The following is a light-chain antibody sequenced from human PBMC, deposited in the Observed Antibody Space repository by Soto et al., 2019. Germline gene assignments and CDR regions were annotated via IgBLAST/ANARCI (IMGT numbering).Light chain of an antibody. CDR1: QSIADW. Sequence: DIHMTQSPSTLSASVGDRVTIPCRASQSIADWLAWYQQKPGKAPELLIYKAPTLESGVPSRFSGSGSGTEFTLTISSLQPDDFATYSCQQYVAYPLTFGGGTKVDIK. CDR2: KAP. CDR3: QQYVAYPLT. V-gene: IGKV1-5*03. J-gene: IGKJ4*01.